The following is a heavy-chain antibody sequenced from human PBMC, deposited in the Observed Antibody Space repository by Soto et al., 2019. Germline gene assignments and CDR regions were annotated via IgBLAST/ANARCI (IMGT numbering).Heavy chain of an antibody. Sequence: EVQLLESGGGLVRPGGSLRLSCAASGFTFSSYAMSWVRQAPGKGLEWVSTISGSGGSTYYADSVKGRFTISRDNSKNTLYLQMNSLRAEDTAVYYCPPLPRAAAGKPYPDYYYYGMDVWGQGTTVTVSS. J-gene: IGHJ6*02. CDR3: PPLPRAAAGKPYPDYYYYGMDV. CDR1: GFTFSSYA. CDR2: ISGSGGST. V-gene: IGHV3-23*01. D-gene: IGHD6-13*01.